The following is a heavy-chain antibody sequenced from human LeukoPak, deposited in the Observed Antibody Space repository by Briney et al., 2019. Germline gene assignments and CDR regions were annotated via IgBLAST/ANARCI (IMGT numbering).Heavy chain of an antibody. CDR1: GGSIDSSSYY. Sequence: SETLSLTCTVSGGSIDSSSYYRGWIRQPPGEGLEWIGSIYSSGSTYYNPSLKSRVTISADTSKNQFSLRLSSVTAADTAVYYCARLHSTHSSNSWGQGTLVTVSS. J-gene: IGHJ4*02. D-gene: IGHD6-13*01. V-gene: IGHV4-39*01. CDR3: ARLHSTHSSNS. CDR2: IYSSGST.